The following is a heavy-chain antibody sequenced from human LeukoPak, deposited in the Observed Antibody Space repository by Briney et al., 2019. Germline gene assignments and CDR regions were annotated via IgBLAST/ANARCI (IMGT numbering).Heavy chain of an antibody. Sequence: SQTLSLTCAVSGGSISTGDYSWSWIRLPPGKGLEWIGYIYHSYSTYYNPSLKSRVTISVDRSKNQFSLKLTSVTAADTAVYYCARRRLGWYSVDYWGQGTLVTVSS. V-gene: IGHV4-30-2*01. D-gene: IGHD6-19*01. CDR1: GGSISTGDYS. CDR3: ARRRLGWYSVDY. J-gene: IGHJ4*02. CDR2: IYHSYST.